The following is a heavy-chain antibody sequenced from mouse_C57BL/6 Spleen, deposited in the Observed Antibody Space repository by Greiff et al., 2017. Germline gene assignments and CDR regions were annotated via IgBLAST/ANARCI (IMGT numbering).Heavy chain of an antibody. V-gene: IGHV3-6*01. Sequence: EVHLVESGPGLVKPSQSLSLTCSVTGYSITSGYYWNWIRQFPGNKLEWMGYMSYDGSNNYNPSLKNRISITRDTSKNQFFLKLNSVTTEDTATYYCARERDYFDYWGQGTTLTVSS. CDR3: ARERDYFDY. CDR2: MSYDGSN. J-gene: IGHJ2*01. CDR1: GYSITSGYY.